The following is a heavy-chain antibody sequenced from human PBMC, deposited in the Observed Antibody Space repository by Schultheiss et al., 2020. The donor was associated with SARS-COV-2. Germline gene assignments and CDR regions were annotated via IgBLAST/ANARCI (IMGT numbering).Heavy chain of an antibody. CDR2: ISAYNGNT. J-gene: IGHJ6*02. D-gene: IGHD2-2*01. CDR3: ARAWGVVPAPGYYYYYGMDV. V-gene: IGHV1-18*01. Sequence: ASVKVSCKASGYTFTTYGISWVRQAPGQGLEWMGWISAYNGNTNYAQKVQGRVTMTTDTSTRTAYMELRSLRSDDTAVYYCARAWGVVPAPGYYYYYGMDVWGQGTTVTVSS. CDR1: GYTFTTYG.